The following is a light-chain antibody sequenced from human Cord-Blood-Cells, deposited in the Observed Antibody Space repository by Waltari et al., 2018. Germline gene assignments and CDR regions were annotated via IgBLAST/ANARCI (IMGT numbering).Light chain of an antibody. J-gene: IGKJ4*01. CDR1: QSISSW. CDR3: QQYNSYSAT. Sequence: DIQMTQSPSTLSASVGDRVTITCRASQSISSWLVWYQQKPGKAPKLLIYKASSLESGVPSRFSGSGSGTEFTLTISSLQPDDFATYYCQQYNSYSATFGGGTKVEIK. V-gene: IGKV1-5*03. CDR2: KAS.